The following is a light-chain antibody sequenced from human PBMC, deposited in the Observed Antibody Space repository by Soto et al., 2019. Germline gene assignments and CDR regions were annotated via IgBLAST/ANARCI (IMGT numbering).Light chain of an antibody. CDR2: GAS. J-gene: IGKJ5*01. CDR3: QQYGSSAPIT. Sequence: EIVLTQSPGTLSLSSGERATLSCRASQSVRNNNLNWYQQKAGQAPRLLIYGASIRATGIPDRFSGSGSGTDFTLTISRLEPEDFALYFCQQYGSSAPITFGQGTRLEIK. V-gene: IGKV3-20*01. CDR1: QSVRNNN.